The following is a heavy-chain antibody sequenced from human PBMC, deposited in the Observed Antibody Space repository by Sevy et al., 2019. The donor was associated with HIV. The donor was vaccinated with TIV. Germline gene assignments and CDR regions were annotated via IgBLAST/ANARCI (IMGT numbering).Heavy chain of an antibody. Sequence: GGSLRLSCAASGFTFSDYYMSWIRQAPGKGLGVSYISSSGSTIYYADSVKGRFTISRDNAKNSLYLQMNSLRAEDTAVYYCARSARYAYCGGDCEPTAEYFQHWGQGTLVTVSS. D-gene: IGHD2-21*02. CDR3: ARSARYAYCGGDCEPTAEYFQH. V-gene: IGHV3-11*01. J-gene: IGHJ1*01. CDR2: ISSSGSTI. CDR1: GFTFSDYY.